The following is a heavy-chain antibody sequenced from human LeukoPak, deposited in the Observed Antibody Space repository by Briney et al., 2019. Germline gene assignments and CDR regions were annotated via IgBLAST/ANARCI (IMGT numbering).Heavy chain of an antibody. CDR1: TFTFSSYS. CDR2: IGSDNKP. J-gene: IGHJ6*02. D-gene: IGHD1-26*01. V-gene: IGHV3-23*01. Sequence: GGSLRLSCATSTFTFSSYSMNWVRQAPGKGLEWVSSIGSDNKPHYSESVKGRFAISRDNSKSMLFLQLNSLRAEDTALYYCARDLHYHVAMDVWGQGTTVTVSS. CDR3: ARDLHYHVAMDV.